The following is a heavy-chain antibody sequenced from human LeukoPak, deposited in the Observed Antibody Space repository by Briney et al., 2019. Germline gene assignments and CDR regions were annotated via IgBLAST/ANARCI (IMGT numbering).Heavy chain of an antibody. Sequence: KPSETLSLTCTVSGGSISSGGYYWSWIRQHPGKGLEWLGYIYYSGSTYYNPSLKSRVTISVDTSKNQFSLKLSSVTAADTAVYYCARTPHDILTGYYYFDYWGQGTLVTVSS. V-gene: IGHV4-31*03. CDR2: IYYSGST. CDR3: ARTPHDILTGYYYFDY. CDR1: GGSISSGGYY. J-gene: IGHJ4*02. D-gene: IGHD3-9*01.